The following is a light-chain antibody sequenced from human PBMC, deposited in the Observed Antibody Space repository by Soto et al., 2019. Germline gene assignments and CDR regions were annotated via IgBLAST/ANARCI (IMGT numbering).Light chain of an antibody. V-gene: IGLV2-14*01. CDR2: DVT. Sequence: QSALTQPASVSGSPGQSITISCTGTISDVGGYNFVSWYQQHPGKAPKLMIYDVTNRPSGVSNRFSGSKSGNTASLTISGLQAEDEADYYCSSYTSNTTPVFGGGTKLTVL. J-gene: IGLJ2*01. CDR1: ISDVGGYNF. CDR3: SSYTSNTTPV.